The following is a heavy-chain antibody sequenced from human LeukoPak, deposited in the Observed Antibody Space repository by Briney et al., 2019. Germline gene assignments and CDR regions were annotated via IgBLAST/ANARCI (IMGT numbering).Heavy chain of an antibody. CDR2: ISYDGSNK. Sequence: GGSLRLSCAASGFTFSSYAMHWVRQAPGKGLERVAVISYDGSNKYYADSVKGRFTISRDNSKNTLYLQMNSLRAEDAAVYYCAILRGYSYGLSAAFDIWGQGTMVTVSS. D-gene: IGHD5-18*01. V-gene: IGHV3-30*04. J-gene: IGHJ3*02. CDR3: AILRGYSYGLSAAFDI. CDR1: GFTFSSYA.